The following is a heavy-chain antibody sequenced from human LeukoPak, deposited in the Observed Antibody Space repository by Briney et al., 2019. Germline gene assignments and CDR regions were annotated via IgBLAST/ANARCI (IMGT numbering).Heavy chain of an antibody. CDR2: IRYDGSNK. Sequence: PGGSLRLSCAASGFTFSSYGMHWVRQAPGKGLEWVAFIRYDGSNKYYADSVKGRFTISRDNSKNTLYLQMNSLRVEDTAVYYCAKASRATLTTVINWFDPWGQGTPVTVSS. D-gene: IGHD4-11*01. J-gene: IGHJ5*02. CDR3: AKASRATLTTVINWFDP. CDR1: GFTFSSYG. V-gene: IGHV3-30*02.